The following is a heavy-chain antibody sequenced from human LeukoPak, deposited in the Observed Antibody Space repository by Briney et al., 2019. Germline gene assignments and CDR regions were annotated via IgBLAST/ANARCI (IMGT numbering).Heavy chain of an antibody. D-gene: IGHD5-24*01. CDR2: INPNSGDP. CDR3: ARGGDGNRRDFDY. Sequence: ASVKVSCKASGYTFTGYYMHWVRQAPGQGLERMGWINPNSGDPNYAQNFQGRVTMTRDTSISTAYMELSSLRSDDKAVYYCARGGDGNRRDFDYWGQGILVTVSS. J-gene: IGHJ4*02. CDR1: GYTFTGYY. V-gene: IGHV1-2*02.